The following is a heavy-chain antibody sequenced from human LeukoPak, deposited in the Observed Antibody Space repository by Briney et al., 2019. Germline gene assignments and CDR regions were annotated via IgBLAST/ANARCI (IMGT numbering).Heavy chain of an antibody. V-gene: IGHV4-39*01. CDR3: ARHKQSGTYYDAFDI. Sequence: SDTLSLTCTVSGRSIRSTTYYWGWIRHPPGKALECIGSIYYSGSTYYNPSLKSRVTISLDTSKNQFSLKLSSVTAADTAVYYCARHKQSGTYYDAFDIWGQGTMVTVSS. J-gene: IGHJ3*02. CDR2: IYYSGST. CDR1: GRSIRSTTYY. D-gene: IGHD1-26*01.